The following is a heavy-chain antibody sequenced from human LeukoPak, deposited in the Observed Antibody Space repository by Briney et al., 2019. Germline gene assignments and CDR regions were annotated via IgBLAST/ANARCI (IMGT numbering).Heavy chain of an antibody. CDR3: ATSRTFDY. Sequence: GGSLRLSCEVSGFTFSSYWMHWVRQAPGKGLVWVSRINSEGSSTSYADSVKGRFTISRDNAKNTLFLHMNKLRSEDTAVYYCATSRTFDYWGQGTLVTVSS. CDR2: INSEGSST. V-gene: IGHV3-74*01. CDR1: GFTFSSYW. J-gene: IGHJ4*02.